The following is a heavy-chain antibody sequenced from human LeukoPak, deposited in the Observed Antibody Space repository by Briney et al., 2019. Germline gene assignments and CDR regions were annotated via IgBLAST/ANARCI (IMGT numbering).Heavy chain of an antibody. V-gene: IGHV6-1*01. J-gene: IGHJ4*02. D-gene: IGHD6-19*01. CDR1: GDSVSSNSVT. CDR3: ARDNNIAVADAFDY. Sequence: SQTLSLTCAISGDSVSSNSVTWNWIRQSPSRGLEWLGRTYYRSTWYNDYAVSVRGRITVNPDTSKNQFSLHLNSVTPEDTAVYYCARDNNIAVADAFDYWGQGTLVTVSS. CDR2: TYYRSTWYN.